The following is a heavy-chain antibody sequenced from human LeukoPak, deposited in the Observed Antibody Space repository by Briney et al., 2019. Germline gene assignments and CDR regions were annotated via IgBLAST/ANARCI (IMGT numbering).Heavy chain of an antibody. CDR3: ARGFYFDWSDQKYYYYGMDV. V-gene: IGHV1-69*13. J-gene: IGHJ6*02. CDR2: IIPIFGTA. D-gene: IGHD3-9*01. CDR1: GGTFSSYA. Sequence: ASVKVSCKASGGTFSSYAISWVRQAPGQGLEWMGGIIPIFGTANYAQKFQGRVTITADESTSTAYMELSSLRSDDTAVYYCARGFYFDWSDQKYYYYGMDVWGQGTTVTVSS.